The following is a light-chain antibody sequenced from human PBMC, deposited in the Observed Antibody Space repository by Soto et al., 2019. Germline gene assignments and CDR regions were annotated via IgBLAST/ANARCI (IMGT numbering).Light chain of an antibody. J-gene: IGKJ2*01. V-gene: IGKV3-20*01. CDR3: QQFSDTPYT. CDR1: QSVNANL. CDR2: GVS. Sequence: EIVLTQSPGTVSLSPGQTATLSCRASQSVNANLLAWYQQRPGQAPRLLIHGVSTRAPGVPDRFSGSGSGTDFTLTITRLEPYDFAVYHCQQFSDTPYTFGQVTKLEIK.